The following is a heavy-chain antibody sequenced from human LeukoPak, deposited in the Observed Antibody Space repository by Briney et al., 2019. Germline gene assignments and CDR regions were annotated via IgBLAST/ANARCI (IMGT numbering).Heavy chain of an antibody. CDR3: ARGFCSSTSCYGPYNWFDP. CDR2: IIPIFGTA. J-gene: IGHJ5*02. Sequence: ASVKVSCKASGGTFSSYAISCVRQAPGQGLEWMGGIIPIFGTANYAQKFQGRVTITTDESTSTAYMELSSLRSEDTAVYYCARGFCSSTSCYGPYNWFDPWGQGTLVTVSS. V-gene: IGHV1-69*05. D-gene: IGHD2-2*01. CDR1: GGTFSSYA.